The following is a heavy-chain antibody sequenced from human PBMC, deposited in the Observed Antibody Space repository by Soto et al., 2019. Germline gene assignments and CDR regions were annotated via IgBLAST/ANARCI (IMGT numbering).Heavy chain of an antibody. V-gene: IGHV4-34*01. CDR1: GGSFSGYY. CDR2: IKHSGST. J-gene: IGHJ6*02. D-gene: IGHD5-12*01. CDR3: ARATNRGVATIFGYYYYYGMDV. Sequence: LETLSLTCAVYGGSFSGYYWSCIRQHPGKGLEWIGEIKHSGSTNYNPSLKSRVTISVDTSKNQFSLKLSSVTAADTAVYYCARATNRGVATIFGYYYYYGMDVWGQGTTGTVYS.